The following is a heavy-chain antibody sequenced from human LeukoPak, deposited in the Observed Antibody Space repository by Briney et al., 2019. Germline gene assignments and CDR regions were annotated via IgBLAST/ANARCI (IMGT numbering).Heavy chain of an antibody. J-gene: IGHJ4*02. D-gene: IGHD2-2*01. V-gene: IGHV3-7*01. CDR3: ARDHRAAAVDY. CDR2: IKQDGSEK. Sequence: GGSLRLSCAASGFTFSSYWMSWVRQAPGKGLEWVANIKQDGSEKYYVDSVKGRFTISRDNPKNSLYLQMNSLRAEDTAVYYCARDHRAAAVDYWGQGTLVTVSS. CDR1: GFTFSSYW.